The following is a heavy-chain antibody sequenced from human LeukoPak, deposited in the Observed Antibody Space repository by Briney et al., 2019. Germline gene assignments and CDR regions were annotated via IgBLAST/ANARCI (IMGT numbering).Heavy chain of an antibody. CDR1: GYDFTNHH. J-gene: IGHJ4*02. Sequence: ASVKVSCKASGYDFTNHHVHWMREAPGRGLGWMGISYASAGDTRFARKFQGRVTMTRDTSTTTVYMDLTTLRSEDTAVYFCATEPPGAYYFDYWGQGTLVTVSS. CDR2: SYASAGDT. D-gene: IGHD4-17*01. CDR3: ATEPPGAYYFDY. V-gene: IGHV1-46*01.